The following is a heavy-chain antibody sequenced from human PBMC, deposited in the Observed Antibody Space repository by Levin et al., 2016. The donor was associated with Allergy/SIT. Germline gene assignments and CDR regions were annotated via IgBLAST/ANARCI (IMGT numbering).Heavy chain of an antibody. V-gene: IGHV4-34*01. J-gene: IGHJ5*02. Sequence: SETLSLTCNVSGGSFTAFYWGWIRQAPKKGLEWIGDIDHSGRTNYNPSLRSQVIISVDTSKRQFSLQLSSVTAADTAVYFCARLWRDSGSYPNPPIDAWGQGTQVIVSS. CDR1: GGSFTAFY. CDR2: IDHSGRT. D-gene: IGHD3-10*01. CDR3: ARLWRDSGSYPNPPIDA.